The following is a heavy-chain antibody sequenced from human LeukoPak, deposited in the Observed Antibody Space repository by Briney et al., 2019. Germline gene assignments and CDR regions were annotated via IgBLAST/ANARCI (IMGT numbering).Heavy chain of an antibody. Sequence: SETLSLTCIVSGGSISSSSYYWGWIRQPPGKGLEWIGSIYYSGSTYYNPSLKSRVTISVDTSKNQFSLKLSSVTAADTAVYYCARLRDDFWSGYSYRYFDYWGQGTLVTVSS. CDR2: IYYSGST. CDR1: GGSISSSSYY. D-gene: IGHD3-3*01. V-gene: IGHV4-39*01. J-gene: IGHJ4*02. CDR3: ARLRDDFWSGYSYRYFDY.